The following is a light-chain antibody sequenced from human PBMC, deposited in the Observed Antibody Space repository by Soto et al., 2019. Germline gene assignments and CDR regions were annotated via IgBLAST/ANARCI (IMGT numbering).Light chain of an antibody. J-gene: IGKJ1*01. CDR3: QQYGSSGT. CDR2: DAS. V-gene: IGKV3-20*01. CDR1: QSVSRH. Sequence: EIVLTQSPATLSLSALERASLSCRASQSVSRHLAWYQQKPGQAPRLLIYDASNRATGIPDRFSGSGSGTDFTLTISRLEPEDFAVYYCQQYGSSGTFGQGTKV.